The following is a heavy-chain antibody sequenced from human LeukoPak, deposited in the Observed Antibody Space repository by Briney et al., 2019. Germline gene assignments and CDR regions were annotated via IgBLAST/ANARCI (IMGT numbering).Heavy chain of an antibody. J-gene: IGHJ4*02. V-gene: IGHV1-46*01. CDR2: INPSGGST. Sequence: ASVKVSCKASGYTFTSYYMHWVRQAPGQGLEWMGIINPSGGSTSYAQKFQGRVTMTRDTSTSTVYMELSSLRSEDTALYYCARDPRAFGVGGGYFDYRGQGTLVTVSS. CDR3: ARDPRAFGVGGGYFDY. D-gene: IGHD3-3*01. CDR1: GYTFTSYY.